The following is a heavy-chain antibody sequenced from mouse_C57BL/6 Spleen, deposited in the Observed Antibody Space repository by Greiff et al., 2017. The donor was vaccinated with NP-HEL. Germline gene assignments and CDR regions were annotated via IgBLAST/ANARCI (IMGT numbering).Heavy chain of an antibody. CDR3: TGGGITGFAN. D-gene: IGHD2-4*01. CDR2: ISSGGDYI. CDR1: GFTFSSYA. Sequence: EVKLVESGEGLVKPGGSLKLSCAASGFTFSSYAMSWVRQTPEKRLEWVAYISSGGDYIYYADTVKGRFTISRDNARNTLYLQMSSLKSEDTAMYYGTGGGITGFANGGKGTLVTVSA. V-gene: IGHV5-9-1*02. J-gene: IGHJ3*01.